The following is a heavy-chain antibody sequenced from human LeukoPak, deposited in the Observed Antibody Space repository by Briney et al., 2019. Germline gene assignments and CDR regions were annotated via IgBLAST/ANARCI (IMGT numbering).Heavy chain of an antibody. J-gene: IGHJ4*02. CDR2: IYTSGST. V-gene: IGHV4-4*07. CDR1: GGSISSYY. CDR3: ARELLRLFYLDY. Sequence: SETLSLTCTVSGGSISSYYWSWIRQPAGKGLEWIGRIYTSGSTNYSPSLKSRVAMSVDTSKNQFSLKLSSVTAADTAVYYCARELLRLFYLDYWRQGTLVTVSS. D-gene: IGHD2/OR15-2a*01.